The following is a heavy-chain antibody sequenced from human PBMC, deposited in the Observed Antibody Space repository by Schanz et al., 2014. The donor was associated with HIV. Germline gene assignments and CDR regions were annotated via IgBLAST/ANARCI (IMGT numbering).Heavy chain of an antibody. D-gene: IGHD1-26*01. CDR3: ARDRPVIVGATRADGGTDFDY. CDR2: ISAYNGNT. V-gene: IGHV1-18*01. Sequence: QVQLVQSGTEVKKPGASVKVSCKASGYTFISYGISWVRQAPGQGLEWMGWISAYNGNTNYAQKFQGRLTMTTDTSASTADMELRSLRSDDTAVYYCARDRPVIVGATRADGGTDFDYWGQGTLVTVSS. CDR1: GYTFISYG. J-gene: IGHJ4*02.